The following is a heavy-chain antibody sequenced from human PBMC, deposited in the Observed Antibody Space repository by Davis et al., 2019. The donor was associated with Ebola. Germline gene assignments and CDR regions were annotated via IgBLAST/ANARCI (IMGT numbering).Heavy chain of an antibody. V-gene: IGHV3-7*01. CDR3: AREAAFPRGYSGYDSVGFDY. J-gene: IGHJ4*02. Sequence: PGGSLRLSCAASGFTFSSYWMSWVRQAPGKGLEWVANIKQDGSEKYYVDSVKGRFTISRDNAKNSLYLQMNSLRAEDTAVYYCAREAAFPRGYSGYDSVGFDYWGQGTLVTVSS. CDR2: IKQDGSEK. CDR1: GFTFSSYW. D-gene: IGHD5-12*01.